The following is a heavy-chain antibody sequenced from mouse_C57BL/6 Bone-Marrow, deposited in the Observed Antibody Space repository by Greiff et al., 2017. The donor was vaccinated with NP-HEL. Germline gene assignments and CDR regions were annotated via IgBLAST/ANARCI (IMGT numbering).Heavy chain of an antibody. V-gene: IGHV1-75*01. J-gene: IGHJ1*03. CDR1: GYTFTDYY. Sequence: VQLQESGPEPVKPGASVKISCKASGYTFTDYYINWVKQRPGQGLEWIGWTFPGSGSTYYNEKFKGKATLTVDKSSSTAYMLLSSLTSEDSAVYFCARRGYYYGSSWYFDVWGTGTTVTVSS. CDR2: TFPGSGST. CDR3: ARRGYYYGSSWYFDV. D-gene: IGHD1-1*01.